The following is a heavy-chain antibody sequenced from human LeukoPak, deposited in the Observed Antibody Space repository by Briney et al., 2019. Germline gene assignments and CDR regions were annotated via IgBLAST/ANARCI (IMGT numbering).Heavy chain of an antibody. CDR3: ARGHRDYDFWSGYLRGDFDP. D-gene: IGHD3-3*01. J-gene: IGHJ5*02. V-gene: IGHV4-34*01. CDR2: INHSGST. CDR1: GGSFSGYY. Sequence: SETLSLTCAVYGGSFSGYYWSWTRQPPGKGLEWIGEINHSGSTNYNPSLKSRVTISVDTSKNQLSLKQSSVTAADTAVYYCARGHRDYDFWSGYLRGDFDPWGQGTLVTVSS.